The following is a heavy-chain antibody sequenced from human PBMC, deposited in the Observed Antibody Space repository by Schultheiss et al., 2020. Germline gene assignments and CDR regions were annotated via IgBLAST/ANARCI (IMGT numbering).Heavy chain of an antibody. CDR2: IKSKTDGGTT. CDR1: GFTFSNAW. Sequence: GGSLRLSCAASGFTFSNAWMSWVRQAPGKGLEWVGRIKSKTDGGTTDYAAPVKGRFTISRDDSNNALSLQMNSLKTEDTAVYYCARVDNSGYFSFDSWGQGTLVTVSS. V-gene: IGHV3-15*01. CDR3: ARVDNSGYFSFDS. J-gene: IGHJ4*02. D-gene: IGHD3-22*01.